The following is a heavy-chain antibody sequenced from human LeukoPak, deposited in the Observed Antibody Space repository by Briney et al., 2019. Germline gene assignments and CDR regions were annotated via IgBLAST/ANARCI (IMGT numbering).Heavy chain of an antibody. CDR3: AREGQVGSSWYGGFDY. D-gene: IGHD6-13*01. Sequence: SVRVSCKASGGTFSSYAISWVRQAPGQGLEWMGGIIPIFGTANYAQKFQGRVTITADESTSAAYMELSSLRSEDTAVYYCAREGQVGSSWYGGFDYWGQGTLVTVSS. J-gene: IGHJ4*02. V-gene: IGHV1-69*01. CDR1: GGTFSSYA. CDR2: IIPIFGTA.